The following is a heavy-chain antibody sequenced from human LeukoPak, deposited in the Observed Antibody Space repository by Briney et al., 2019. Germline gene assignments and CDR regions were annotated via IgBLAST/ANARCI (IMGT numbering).Heavy chain of an antibody. D-gene: IGHD3-10*01. Sequence: PSETLSLTCTVSGASINSYYWSWVRQPPGKGLEWIGRIYTSESTNYNPSLKSRVTISVDTSRNQFSLKLSSVTAADTAVYYCARGLWFGDENPPYFDYWGQGILVTVSS. CDR2: IYTSEST. CDR1: GASINSYY. J-gene: IGHJ4*02. CDR3: ARGLWFGDENPPYFDY. V-gene: IGHV4-4*08.